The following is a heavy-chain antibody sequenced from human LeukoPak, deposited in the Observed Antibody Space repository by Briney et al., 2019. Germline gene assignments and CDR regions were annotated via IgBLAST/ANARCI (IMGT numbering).Heavy chain of an antibody. CDR3: ARSSRGAVDY. V-gene: IGHV3-21*01. J-gene: IGHJ4*02. CDR2: ISSSSSYI. D-gene: IGHD3-10*01. Sequence: GGSLRLSCAASGFTFSSYSMNWVRQAPGKGLEWVSSISSSSSYIYYADSVKGRFTISRDNAKNSVYLQMNSLRAEYTAVYYCARSSRGAVDYWGQGSLVTVSS. CDR1: GFTFSSYS.